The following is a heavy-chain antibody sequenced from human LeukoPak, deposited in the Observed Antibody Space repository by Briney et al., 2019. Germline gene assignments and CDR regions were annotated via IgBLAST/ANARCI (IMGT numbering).Heavy chain of an antibody. D-gene: IGHD1-26*01. CDR1: GYRFTSYW. J-gene: IGHJ4*02. CDR3: MKSGSYIDY. Sequence: GESLKISCQGSGYRFTSYWVGWVRRMPGKGLEWMGVIYPGDSDTRYSPSYQGQVTISADKSISTAYLQWSSLKASDTAMYYCMKSGSYIDYWGQGTLVTVSS. V-gene: IGHV5-51*01. CDR2: IYPGDSDT.